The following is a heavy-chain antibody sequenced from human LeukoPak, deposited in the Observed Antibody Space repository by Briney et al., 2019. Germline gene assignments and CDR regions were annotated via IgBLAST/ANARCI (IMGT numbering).Heavy chain of an antibody. CDR2: ISSSSSYI. D-gene: IGHD6-13*01. J-gene: IGHJ4*02. CDR3: ARSIDSSSWTL. CDR1: GFTFSSYS. V-gene: IGHV3-21*01. Sequence: GGSRRLSCAASGFTFSSYSMNWVRQAPGKGLEWVSSISSSSSYIYYADSVKGRFTISRDNAKNSLYLQMNSLRAEDTAVYYCARSIDSSSWTLWGQGTLVTVSS.